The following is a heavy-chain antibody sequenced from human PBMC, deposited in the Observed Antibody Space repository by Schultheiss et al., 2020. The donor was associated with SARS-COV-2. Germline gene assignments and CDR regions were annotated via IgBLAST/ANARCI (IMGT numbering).Heavy chain of an antibody. CDR2: IYYSGST. Sequence: ESLKISCAVYGGSISSYYWSWIRQPPGKGLEWIGYIYYSGSTNYNPSLKSRVTISVDTSKNQFSLKLSSVTAADTAVYYCARVQGLRYFDWFDYWGQGTLVTVSS. CDR3: ARVQGLRYFDWFDY. J-gene: IGHJ4*02. V-gene: IGHV4-59*01. D-gene: IGHD3-9*01. CDR1: GGSISSYY.